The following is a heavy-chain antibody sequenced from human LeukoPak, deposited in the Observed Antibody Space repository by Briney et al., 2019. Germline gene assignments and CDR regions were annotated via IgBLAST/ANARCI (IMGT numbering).Heavy chain of an antibody. Sequence: SATLSLTCIVSGGSINSYWSWIRQPAGKGLEWIGRISGSGTITYNPALQSRLTISIDTSKNQFSLKLMSVTAADTAVYYCARDSGTTGEVKFDPWGQGILVTVSS. CDR3: ARDSGTTGEVKFDP. CDR2: ISGSGTI. CDR1: GGSINSY. J-gene: IGHJ5*02. D-gene: IGHD3-10*01. V-gene: IGHV4-4*07.